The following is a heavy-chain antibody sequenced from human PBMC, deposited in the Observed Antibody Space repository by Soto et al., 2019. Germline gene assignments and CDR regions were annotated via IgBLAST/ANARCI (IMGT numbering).Heavy chain of an antibody. D-gene: IGHD6-6*01. J-gene: IGHJ5*02. Sequence: LCGGSISSGGYYWSWIRQHPGKRLEWIGYIYYSGSTYYNPSLKSRVTISVDTSKNQFSLKLSSVTAADTAVYYCARDRSIAARPIGFDPWGQGTLVTVSS. CDR3: ARDRSIAARPIGFDP. CDR1: GGSISSGGYY. V-gene: IGHV4-31*02. CDR2: IYYSGST.